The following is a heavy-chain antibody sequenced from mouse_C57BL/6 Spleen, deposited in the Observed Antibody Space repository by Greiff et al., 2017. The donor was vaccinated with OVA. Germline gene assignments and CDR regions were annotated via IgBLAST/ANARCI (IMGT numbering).Heavy chain of an antibody. V-gene: IGHV2-2*01. CDR3: ARKGGYYGNYGAMDY. CDR1: GFSLTSYG. D-gene: IGHD2-1*01. CDR2: IWSGGST. Sequence: VQVVESGPGLVQPSQSLSITCTVSGFSLTSYGVHWVRQSPGKGLEWLGVIWSGGSTDYNAAFISRLSISKDNSKSQVFFKMNSLQADDTAIYYCARKGGYYGNYGAMDYWGQGTSVTVSS. J-gene: IGHJ4*01.